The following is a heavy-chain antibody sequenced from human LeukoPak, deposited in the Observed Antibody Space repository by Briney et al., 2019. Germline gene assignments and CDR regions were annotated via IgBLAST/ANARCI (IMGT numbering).Heavy chain of an antibody. Sequence: PGGSLRLSCAASGFTFSSYSMNWVRQAPGKGLEWIGSIYLSGSTYYNPSLKSRVTISVDTSKNQFSLKLSSVTAADTAVYYCARAQYYDSSVYSENNWFDPWGQGTLVTVSS. CDR1: GFTFSSYS. J-gene: IGHJ5*02. CDR2: IYLSGST. V-gene: IGHV4-38-2*01. CDR3: ARAQYYDSSVYSENNWFDP. D-gene: IGHD3-22*01.